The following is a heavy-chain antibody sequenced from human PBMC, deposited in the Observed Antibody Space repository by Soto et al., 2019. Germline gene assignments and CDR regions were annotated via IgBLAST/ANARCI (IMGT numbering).Heavy chain of an antibody. CDR1: GFTVSNAW. CDR2: IKSKRDGGTT. CDR3: RTGLARSGYFESYYTS. J-gene: IGHJ4*02. V-gene: IGHV3-15*01. Sequence: EVQLVESGGGLVEPGGSLRLSCAASGFTVSNAWMTWVRLVPGKGLEWVGRIKSKRDGGTTVYAAPVRGRVTISRDDSKNTLYLQGDSLRTEDRAVYYCRTGLARSGYFESYYTSGGQGTLLTVSS. D-gene: IGHD5-12*01.